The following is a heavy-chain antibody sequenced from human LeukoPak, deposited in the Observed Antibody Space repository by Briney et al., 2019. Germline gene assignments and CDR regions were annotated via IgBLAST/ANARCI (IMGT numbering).Heavy chain of an antibody. CDR3: AREVPAAIGWFDP. V-gene: IGHV1-69*13. J-gene: IGHJ5*02. Sequence: SVNVSCKASGGTFSSYAISWVRQAPGQGLEWMGGIIPVFGTANYAQKFQGRVTITADESTSTAYMELSSLRSEDTAVYYCAREVPAAIGWFDPWGQGTLVTVSS. CDR1: GGTFSSYA. CDR2: IIPVFGTA. D-gene: IGHD2-2*02.